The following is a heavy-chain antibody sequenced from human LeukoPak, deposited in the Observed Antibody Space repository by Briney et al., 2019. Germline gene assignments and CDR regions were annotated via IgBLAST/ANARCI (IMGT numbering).Heavy chain of an antibody. CDR2: ISAYNGNT. D-gene: IGHD3-9*01. Sequence: ASVKVSCKASGYTFTSYGISWVRQAPGQGLEWMGWISAYNGNTNYAQKLQGRVTMTTDASTSTAYMELRSLRSDDTAVYYCARSDWVTIKGAFDIWGQGTMVTVSS. V-gene: IGHV1-18*01. J-gene: IGHJ3*02. CDR1: GYTFTSYG. CDR3: ARSDWVTIKGAFDI.